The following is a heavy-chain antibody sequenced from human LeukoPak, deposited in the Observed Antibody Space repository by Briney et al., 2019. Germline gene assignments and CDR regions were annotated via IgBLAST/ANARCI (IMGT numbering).Heavy chain of an antibody. J-gene: IGHJ4*02. CDR1: ASSFTSDW. V-gene: IGHV5-51*01. D-gene: IGHD2-15*01. CDR3: ARISDIVVVVAATSPPDY. CDR2: IYPGDSDT. Sequence: GESLQISCKGSASSFTSDWIGWVRQTPGKGLEWMGIIYPGDSDTRYSPSFQGQVTISADKSISTAYLQWSSLKASDTAMYYCARISDIVVVVAATSPPDYWGQGTLVTVSS.